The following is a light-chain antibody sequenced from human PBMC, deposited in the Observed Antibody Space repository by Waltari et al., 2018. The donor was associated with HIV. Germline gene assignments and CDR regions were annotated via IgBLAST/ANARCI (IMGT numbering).Light chain of an antibody. J-gene: IGLJ2*01. CDR1: SSNIGSNY. Sequence: QSVLTQPPSASGTPGQRITISCSGSSSNIGSNYVYWYQQLPGTAPELLIDRNNQRPSGVPDGFSGSKAGTSASLAISGLRSEDEADYYCATWDDTLSGHVVFGGGTKLNVL. V-gene: IGLV1-47*01. CDR3: ATWDDTLSGHVV. CDR2: RNN.